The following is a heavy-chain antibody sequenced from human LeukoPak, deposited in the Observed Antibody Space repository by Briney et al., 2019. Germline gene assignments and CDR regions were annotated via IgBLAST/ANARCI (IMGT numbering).Heavy chain of an antibody. CDR1: GFTFSSDS. CDR3: ATIKSTSSIDY. Sequence: GGSLRLSCAASGFTFSSDSMNWVRQAPGKGLEWVSSISSSSSYIYYADSVKGRFTISRDNPKNSLYLQMNSLRADDTAVYYSATIKSTSSIDYWGQGTLVTVSS. J-gene: IGHJ4*02. CDR2: ISSSSSYI. D-gene: IGHD6-6*01. V-gene: IGHV3-21*01.